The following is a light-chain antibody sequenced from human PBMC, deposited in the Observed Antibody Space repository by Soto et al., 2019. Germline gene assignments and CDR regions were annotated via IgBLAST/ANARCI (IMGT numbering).Light chain of an antibody. Sequence: DIQMPQSPSTLSASVGDRITITCRVSQTISAWLAWYQHKPGRDPNLLIYKASTLQSGVPSRFSGGGSGTEFTLTISRLQPDDSATYYCQRYSSRSPSFSQGTKGE. J-gene: IGKJ1*01. CDR1: QTISAW. CDR3: QRYSSRSPS. CDR2: KAS. V-gene: IGKV1-5*03.